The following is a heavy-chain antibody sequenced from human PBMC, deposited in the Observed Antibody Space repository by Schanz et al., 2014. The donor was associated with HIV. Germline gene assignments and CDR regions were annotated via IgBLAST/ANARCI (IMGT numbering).Heavy chain of an antibody. Sequence: EVQLVESGGGFVQPGGSLTLSCAASGFSFSDYWMHWVRQVPGKGLLWVSRMNNDVSSRLYADSVKGRFTISRDNAKNSLYLQMNSLRAEDTALYYCAKETEQLRYLGYFDYWGQGTLVTVSS. CDR1: GFSFSDYW. CDR2: MNNDVSSR. CDR3: AKETEQLRYLGYFDY. D-gene: IGHD3-9*01. V-gene: IGHV3-74*01. J-gene: IGHJ4*02.